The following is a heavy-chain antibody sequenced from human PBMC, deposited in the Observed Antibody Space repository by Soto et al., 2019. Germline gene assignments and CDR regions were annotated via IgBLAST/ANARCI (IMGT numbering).Heavy chain of an antibody. D-gene: IGHD3-3*01. CDR1: GFTFSSYC. CDR3: AKDRESLRFLEWVPISSGMDV. CDR2: ISYDGSNK. V-gene: IGHV3-30*18. Sequence: PGGSLRLSCAASGFTFSSYCRHWVRQAPGKGLEWVAVISYDGSNKYYADSVKGRFTISRDNSKNTLYLQMNSLRAEDTAVYYCAKDRESLRFLEWVPISSGMDVWGQGTTVTVSS. J-gene: IGHJ6*02.